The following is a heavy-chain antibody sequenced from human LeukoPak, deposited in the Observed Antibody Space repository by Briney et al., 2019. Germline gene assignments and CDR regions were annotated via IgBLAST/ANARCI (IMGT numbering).Heavy chain of an antibody. V-gene: IGHV4-30-2*01. Sequence: SQTLSLTCAVFGGSISSGGYSWSWIRQPPGKGLEWIGYIYHSGSTYYNPSLKSRVTISVDRSKNQFSLKLSSVTAADTAVYYCAGYSGYDKGNYYYYYGMDVWGQGTTVTVSS. CDR2: IYHSGST. CDR1: GGSISSGGYS. D-gene: IGHD5-12*01. J-gene: IGHJ6*02. CDR3: AGYSGYDKGNYYYYYGMDV.